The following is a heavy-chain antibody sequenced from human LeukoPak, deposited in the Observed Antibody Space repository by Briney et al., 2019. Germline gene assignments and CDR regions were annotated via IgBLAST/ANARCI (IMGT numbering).Heavy chain of an antibody. D-gene: IGHD1-26*01. CDR1: GFTVSSNY. V-gene: IGHV3-53*01. J-gene: IGHJ6*02. Sequence: GGSLRLSCAASGFTVSSNYMSWVRQAPGKGLEWVSVIYSGGSTYYADSVKGRFTISRDNSKNTLYLQMNSLRAEDTAVYYCAISKWELHYYYYGMDVWGQGTTVTVSS. CDR3: AISKWELHYYYYGMDV. CDR2: IYSGGST.